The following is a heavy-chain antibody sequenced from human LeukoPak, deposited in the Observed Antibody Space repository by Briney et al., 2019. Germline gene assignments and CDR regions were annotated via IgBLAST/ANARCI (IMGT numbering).Heavy chain of an antibody. Sequence: GGSLRLSCAASGFTFSSFGMHWVRQAPGKGLEWVALVPYDGSDKYYPDSVKGRFTISRDNSKNTLYLHMSSLRAEDTAVYYCARGGASTGTVPFDYWGQGTLVTVSS. CDR3: ARGGASTGTVPFDY. J-gene: IGHJ4*02. V-gene: IGHV3-30*02. CDR2: VPYDGSDK. CDR1: GFTFSSFG. D-gene: IGHD4-11*01.